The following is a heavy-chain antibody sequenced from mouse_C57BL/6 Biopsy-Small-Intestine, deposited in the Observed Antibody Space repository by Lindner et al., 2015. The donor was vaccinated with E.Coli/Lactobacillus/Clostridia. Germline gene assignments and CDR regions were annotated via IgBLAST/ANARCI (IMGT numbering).Heavy chain of an antibody. J-gene: IGHJ4*01. CDR3: ASDSSGYNAMDY. D-gene: IGHD3-2*02. CDR1: GYTFTSYG. Sequence: VQLQESGADLARPGASVKLSCKASGYTFTSYGISWVKQRAGQGLEWIGEIYPRGGSTYYNEKFKGKATLSADKSSSTAYMELRSLTSEDSAVYFCASDSSGYNAMDYWGQGTSATVSS. CDR2: IYPRGGST. V-gene: IGHV1-81*01.